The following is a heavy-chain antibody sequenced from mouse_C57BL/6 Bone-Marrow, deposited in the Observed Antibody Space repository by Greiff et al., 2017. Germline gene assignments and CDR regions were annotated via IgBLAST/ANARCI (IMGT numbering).Heavy chain of an antibody. V-gene: IGHV1-82*01. CDR2: IYPGDGDT. CDR3: ARSLDWFAY. Sequence: VQLVESGPELVKPGASVKISCKASGYAFSSSWMNWVKQRPGKGLEWIGRIYPGDGDTNYNGKFKGKATLTADKSSSTAYMQLSSLTSEDSVVYFCARSLDWFAYWGQGTLVTVSA. CDR1: GYAFSSSW. J-gene: IGHJ3*01.